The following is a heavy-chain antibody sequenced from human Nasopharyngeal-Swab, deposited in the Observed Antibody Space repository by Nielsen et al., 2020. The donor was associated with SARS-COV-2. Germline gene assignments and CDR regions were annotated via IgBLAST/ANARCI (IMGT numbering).Heavy chain of an antibody. J-gene: IGHJ4*02. Sequence: GESLKISCAASGFTFSRYWMHWVRQAPGKGLVWVSRINSDGSSTIYADSVKGRLTISRDNAKNTLYLQMNTLGAEDTAVYYCASDSGSFSPAHAYWGQGTLVTVSS. D-gene: IGHD3-10*01. V-gene: IGHV3-74*01. CDR1: GFTFSRYW. CDR3: ASDSGSFSPAHAY. CDR2: INSDGSST.